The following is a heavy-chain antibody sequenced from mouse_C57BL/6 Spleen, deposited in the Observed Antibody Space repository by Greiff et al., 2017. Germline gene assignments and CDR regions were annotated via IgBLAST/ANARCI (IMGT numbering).Heavy chain of an antibody. Sequence: DVKLVESEGGLVQPGSSMKLSCTASGFTFSDYYMAWVRQVPEKGLEWVANINYDGSSTYYLDSLKSRFIISRDNAKNILYLQMSSLTSEDTATYYCARTNSPYYYGSSVEYYFDYWGQGTTLTVSS. CDR2: INYDGSST. CDR3: ARTNSPYYYGSSVEYYFDY. J-gene: IGHJ2*01. CDR1: GFTFSDYY. V-gene: IGHV5-16*01. D-gene: IGHD1-1*01.